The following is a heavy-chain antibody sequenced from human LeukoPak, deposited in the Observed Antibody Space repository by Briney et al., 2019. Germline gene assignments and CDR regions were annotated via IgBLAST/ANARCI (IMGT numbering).Heavy chain of an antibody. Sequence: GGSLRLSCAASGFSLSSYSMNWVRQAPGKGLEWVSSISSSSSYIYYADSVKGRFTISRDNAKNSLYLQMNSLRAEDTAVYYCARAPAYYYDSSGLNWGQGTLVTVSS. CDR2: ISSSSSYI. J-gene: IGHJ4*02. CDR1: GFSLSSYS. V-gene: IGHV3-21*01. D-gene: IGHD3-22*01. CDR3: ARAPAYYYDSSGLN.